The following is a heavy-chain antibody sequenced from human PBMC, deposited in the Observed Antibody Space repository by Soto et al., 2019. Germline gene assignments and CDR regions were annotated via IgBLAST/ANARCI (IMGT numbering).Heavy chain of an antibody. J-gene: IGHJ4*02. Sequence: SVKVSCKASGGTFSSYTISWVRQAPGQGLEWMGRIIPILGIANYAQKFQGRVTITADKSTSTAYMELSSLRSEDTAVYYCARGEEAGYSSGWWRPLDYWGQGTLVTVSS. V-gene: IGHV1-69*02. CDR1: GGTFSSYT. CDR2: IIPILGIA. D-gene: IGHD6-19*01. CDR3: ARGEEAGYSSGWWRPLDY.